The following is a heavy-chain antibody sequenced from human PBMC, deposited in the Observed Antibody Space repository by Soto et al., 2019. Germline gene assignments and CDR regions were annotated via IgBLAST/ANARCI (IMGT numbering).Heavy chain of an antibody. CDR2: IYYSGST. CDR1: GGSISSYY. CDR3: ARGPLRYSSGWYFDY. V-gene: IGHV4-59*01. J-gene: IGHJ4*02. Sequence: PSETLSLTCTVSGGSISSYYWSWIRQPPGKGLEWIGYIYYSGSTNYNPSLKSRVTISVDTSKNQFSLKLSSVTAADTAVYYCARGPLRYSSGWYFDYWGQGTLVTVSS. D-gene: IGHD6-19*01.